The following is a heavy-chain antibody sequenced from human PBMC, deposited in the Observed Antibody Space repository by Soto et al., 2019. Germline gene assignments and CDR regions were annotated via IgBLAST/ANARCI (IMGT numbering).Heavy chain of an antibody. CDR1: GFTFSTYA. J-gene: IGHJ6*02. CDR3: ATRRDASYYYYGMDV. D-gene: IGHD2-2*01. Sequence: LRLSCAASGFTFSTYAMSWVRQAPGKGLEWVSAISGSGGSTYYADSVKGRFTISRDNSRNTLFLQMNSLRAEDTAVYYCATRRDASYYYYGMDVWGQGTTVTVSS. CDR2: ISGSGGST. V-gene: IGHV3-23*01.